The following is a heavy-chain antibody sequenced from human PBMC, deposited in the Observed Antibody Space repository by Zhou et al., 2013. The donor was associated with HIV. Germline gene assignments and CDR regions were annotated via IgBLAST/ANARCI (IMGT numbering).Heavy chain of an antibody. CDR2: MNPNSGNT. Sequence: QVQVVQSGAEMKKPGSSMKVSCKASGGTFDSYGINWVRQATGQGLEWMGWMNPNSGNTGYAQKFQGRVTITRNTSISTAYMELSSLRSEDTAVYYCAILPGYSYGYRVWGQGTLVTVSS. CDR1: GGTFDSYG. J-gene: IGHJ4*02. CDR3: AILPGYSYGYRV. D-gene: IGHD5-18*01. V-gene: IGHV1-8*01.